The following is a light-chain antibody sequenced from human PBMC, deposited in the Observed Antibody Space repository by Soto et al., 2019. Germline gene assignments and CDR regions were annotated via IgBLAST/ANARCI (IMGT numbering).Light chain of an antibody. CDR1: SSDVGSYDY. CDR3: SSYTSSSTVV. J-gene: IGLJ2*01. CDR2: DVT. Sequence: QSALTQPVSVSGSPGQSITISCTGTSSDVGSYDYVSWYQHHPGKAPQLTIYDVTNRPSGVSDRFSGPKSGITASLTISGLQAEDEADYYCSSYTSSSTVVFGGGTKLTVL. V-gene: IGLV2-14*03.